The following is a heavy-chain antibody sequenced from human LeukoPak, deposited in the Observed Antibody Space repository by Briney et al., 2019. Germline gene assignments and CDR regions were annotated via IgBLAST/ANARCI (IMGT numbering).Heavy chain of an antibody. J-gene: IGHJ4*02. CDR3: AKDLGGQYCLDYFDY. Sequence: GGSLRLSCAASGFTFSSYAMSWVRQAPGKGLEWVSGISGSGGSTYYADSVKGRFTISRDNSKNTLYLQMNSLRAEDTAVYYCAKDLGGQYCLDYFDYWGQGTLVTVSS. CDR1: GFTFSSYA. CDR2: ISGSGGST. V-gene: IGHV3-23*01. D-gene: IGHD2-21*02.